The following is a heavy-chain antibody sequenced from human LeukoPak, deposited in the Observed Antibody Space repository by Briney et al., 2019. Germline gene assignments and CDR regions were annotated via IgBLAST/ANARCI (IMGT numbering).Heavy chain of an antibody. CDR3: ARSLWSGYYKGYYFDY. D-gene: IGHD3-3*01. CDR1: GGSISSYY. Sequence: SETPSLTCTVSGGSISSYYWSWIRQPPGKGLEWIGYIYYSGSTNYNPSLKSRVTISVDTSKNQFSLKLSSVTAADTAVYYCARSLWSGYYKGYYFDYWGQGTLVTVSS. V-gene: IGHV4-59*08. J-gene: IGHJ4*02. CDR2: IYYSGST.